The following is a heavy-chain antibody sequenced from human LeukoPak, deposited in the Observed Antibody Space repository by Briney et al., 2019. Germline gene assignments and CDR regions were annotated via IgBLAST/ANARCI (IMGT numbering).Heavy chain of an antibody. D-gene: IGHD7-27*01. CDR3: AKGNWGSYYVDY. J-gene: IGHJ4*02. Sequence: GGSLRLSCAASGFTFSSYGMHWVRQAPGKGLEWVAFIRYEGSNKYYADSVKGRFTISRDNSKNTLYLQMTSLRAEDTAVYYCAKGNWGSYYVDYWGQGTLVTVSS. CDR2: IRYEGSNK. CDR1: GFTFSSYG. V-gene: IGHV3-30*02.